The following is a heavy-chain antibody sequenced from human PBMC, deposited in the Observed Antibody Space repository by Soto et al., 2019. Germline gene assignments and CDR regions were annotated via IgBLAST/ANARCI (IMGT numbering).Heavy chain of an antibody. V-gene: IGHV3-72*01. Sequence: GGSLRLSCAASGSTLSDHDVDLVRQAPGKGLEWVGRSGNKANSDTTEYGSSVKGRFTISRDDSKNSMYLQMNSLKTEDTAVYYCTRGYSGIDIYAFDIWGQGTLVTVSS. CDR1: GSTLSDHD. CDR2: SGNKANSDTT. CDR3: TRGYSGIDIYAFDI. D-gene: IGHD1-26*01. J-gene: IGHJ3*02.